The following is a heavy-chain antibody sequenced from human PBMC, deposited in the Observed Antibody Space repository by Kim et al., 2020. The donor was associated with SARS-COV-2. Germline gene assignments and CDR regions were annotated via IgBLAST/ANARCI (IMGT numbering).Heavy chain of an antibody. V-gene: IGHV1-69*13. CDR3: TRTYVVVTYYYYAMDI. J-gene: IGHJ6*02. Sequence: SVKVSCKASGGTFSSYAISWVRQAPGQGLEWMGGIIPIFGTTNYAQKFQGRVTITADESTSTAYMELSSLRSEDTAVYYCTRTYVVVTYYYYAMDIWGQGTTVTVSS. D-gene: IGHD2-21*02. CDR2: IIPIFGTT. CDR1: GGTFSSYA.